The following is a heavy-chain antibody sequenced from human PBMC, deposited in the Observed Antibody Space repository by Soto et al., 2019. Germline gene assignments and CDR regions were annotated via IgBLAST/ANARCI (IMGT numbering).Heavy chain of an antibody. J-gene: IGHJ6*02. CDR2: ISSSSSTI. V-gene: IGHV3-48*01. D-gene: IGHD6-6*01. CDR3: ARDSIRIAARPNYYYGMDV. Sequence: EVQLVESGGGLVQPGGSLRLSCAASGFTFSSYSMNWVRQAPGKGLEWVSYISSSSSTIYYADSVKGRFTISRDNAKNSLYLQMNSLRVQDTAVSYCARDSIRIAARPNYYYGMDVWGQGTTVTVSS. CDR1: GFTFSSYS.